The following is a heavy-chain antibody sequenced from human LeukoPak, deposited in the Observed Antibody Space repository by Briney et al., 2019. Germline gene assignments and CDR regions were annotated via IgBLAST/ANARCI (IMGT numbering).Heavy chain of an antibody. CDR1: GGSISSYY. D-gene: IGHD5-18*01. Sequence: SETLSLTCTVSGGSISSYYWSWIRQPPGKGLEWIGYIYYSGSTNYNPSLKSRVTISVDTSKNQFSLKLSSVTAADTAVYYCARVHGYSYGQYYFDYWGQGILVTVSS. CDR3: ARVHGYSYGQYYFDY. V-gene: IGHV4-59*01. CDR2: IYYSGST. J-gene: IGHJ4*02.